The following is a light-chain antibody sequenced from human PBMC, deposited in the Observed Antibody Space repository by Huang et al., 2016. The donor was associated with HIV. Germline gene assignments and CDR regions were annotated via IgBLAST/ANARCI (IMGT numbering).Light chain of an antibody. J-gene: IGKJ3*01. CDR1: QGISNY. CDR3: QKYNSALLFT. CDR2: DAS. V-gene: IGKV1-27*01. Sequence: DIQMTQSPSSLSASVGDRVTITCRASQGISNYLAWYQQKPGKGPKLLIYDASTLQSGVPSRCSGSGSGTDFTLTISSLQPEDVATYYCQKYNSALLFTFGHGTKVVIK.